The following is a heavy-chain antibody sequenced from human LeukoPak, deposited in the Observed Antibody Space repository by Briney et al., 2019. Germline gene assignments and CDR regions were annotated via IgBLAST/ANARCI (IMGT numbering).Heavy chain of an antibody. CDR1: GFALSSNY. CDR3: ARDLYSSAWYGIH. V-gene: IGHV3-53*01. J-gene: IGHJ4*02. Sequence: GGSLRLSCAASGFALSSNYVGWVRQAPGGGLHWVSLLYSDSDTYYADSVKGRFTISRDTSKNTLYLQMNSLRVDDTAVYYRARDLYSSAWYGIHWGQGTLVTVSS. CDR2: LYSDSDT. D-gene: IGHD6-19*01.